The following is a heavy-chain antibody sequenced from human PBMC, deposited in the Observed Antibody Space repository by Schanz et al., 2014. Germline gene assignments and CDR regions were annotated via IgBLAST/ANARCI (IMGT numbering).Heavy chain of an antibody. Sequence: QVQLVQSGAEVKKPGASVRVSCKASGYSFTTYDVNWVRQATGQGLEWMGWMNPTTGNRGYAQNFQGRVTMTRDTCLKSAYVEMADLKVEDGSIDYRAIHYGDRPLWGQGTLIAVSS. V-gene: IGHV1-8*01. CDR1: GYSFTTYD. J-gene: IGHJ4*02. D-gene: IGHD4-17*01. CDR2: MNPTTGNR. CDR3: AIHYGDRPL.